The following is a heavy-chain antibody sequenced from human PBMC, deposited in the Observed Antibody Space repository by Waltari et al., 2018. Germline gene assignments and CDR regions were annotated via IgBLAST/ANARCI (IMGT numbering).Heavy chain of an antibody. CDR2: INPNSGGT. D-gene: IGHD6-19*01. Sequence: QVQLVQSGAEVKKPGASVKVSCKASGYTFTGYYMHWVRQAPGQGLEWMGWINPNSGGTNYAQKLQGRVTMTRDTSKNQFSLKLSSVTAADTAVYYCARTGGSGWFPGYFDYWGQGTLVTVSS. J-gene: IGHJ4*02. CDR1: GYTFTGYY. V-gene: IGHV1-2*02. CDR3: ARTGGSGWFPGYFDY.